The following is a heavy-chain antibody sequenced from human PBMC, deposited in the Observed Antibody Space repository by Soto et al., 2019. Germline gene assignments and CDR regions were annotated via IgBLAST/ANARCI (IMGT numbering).Heavy chain of an antibody. V-gene: IGHV4-30-4*01. Sequence: SETLSLTCTVSGGSISSGDYYWSWIRQPPGKGLEWIGYISYSGSTYYNPSLKSRVTISVDTSKNQFSLKLNSVTAADAAVYYCARGGSSWYYLGYWGQGTLVTVSS. D-gene: IGHD6-13*01. CDR1: GGSISSGDYY. CDR2: ISYSGST. CDR3: ARGGSSWYYLGY. J-gene: IGHJ4*02.